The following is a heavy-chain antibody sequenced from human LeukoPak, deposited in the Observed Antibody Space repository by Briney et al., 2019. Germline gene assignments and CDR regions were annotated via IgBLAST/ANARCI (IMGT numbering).Heavy chain of an antibody. Sequence: GGSLRLSCAASGFTLTSYAMSWVRQAPGKGLEWVSGISAGGGSTYYADSVKGRFTISRDNSKNTLYLQMNSLRAEDTAVYYCAKENWAYNWKYDSSASGIKYWGQGTLVTVSS. CDR3: AKENWAYNWKYDSSASGIKY. CDR2: ISAGGGST. CDR1: GFTLTSYA. D-gene: IGHD3-22*01. V-gene: IGHV3-23*01. J-gene: IGHJ4*02.